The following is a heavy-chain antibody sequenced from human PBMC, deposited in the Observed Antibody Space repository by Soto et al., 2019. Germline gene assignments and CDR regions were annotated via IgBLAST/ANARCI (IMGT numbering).Heavy chain of an antibody. D-gene: IGHD6-13*01. CDR1: GYTFTRYG. CDR2: ISAYNGNT. CDR3: ARGGSSRWYYYYGMDF. J-gene: IGHJ6*02. V-gene: IGHV1-18*04. Sequence: HVQLVPSGAEAKKLGASVKVSCKASGYTFTRYGISWVRQAPGQGREWMGWISAYNGNTNYAQKLQGRVTMTTDTSTSTACMELRSLRSDDTAVYYCARGGSSRWYYYYGMDFWGQGTTVNVSS.